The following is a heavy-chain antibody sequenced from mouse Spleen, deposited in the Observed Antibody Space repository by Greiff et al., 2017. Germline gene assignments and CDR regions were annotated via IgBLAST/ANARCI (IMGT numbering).Heavy chain of an antibody. Sequence: QVQLQQSGAELVKPGASVKLSCKASGYTFTSYWMQWVKQRPGQGLKWIGEIDPSDSYTNYNQKFKGKATLTVDTSSSTAYMQLSSLTSEDSAVYYCARRYYRYDGYYFDYWGQGTTLTVSS. CDR3: ARRYYRYDGYYFDY. J-gene: IGHJ2*01. D-gene: IGHD2-14*01. V-gene: IGHV1-50*01. CDR2: IDPSDSYT. CDR1: GYTFTSYW.